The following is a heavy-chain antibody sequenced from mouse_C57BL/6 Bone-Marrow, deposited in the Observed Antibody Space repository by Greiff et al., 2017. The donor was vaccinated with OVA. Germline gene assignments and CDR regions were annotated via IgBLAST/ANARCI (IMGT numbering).Heavy chain of an antibody. CDR3: ARELRPWAMDY. J-gene: IGHJ4*01. CDR1: GFTFSDYY. D-gene: IGHD1-1*01. Sequence: EVMLVESGGGLVQPGGSLKLSCAASGFTFSDYYMYWVRQTPEKRLEWVAYISNGGGSTYYPDTVKGRFTISRDNAKNTLYLQMSRLKSEDTAMYYCARELRPWAMDYWGQGTSVTVSS. V-gene: IGHV5-12*01. CDR2: ISNGGGST.